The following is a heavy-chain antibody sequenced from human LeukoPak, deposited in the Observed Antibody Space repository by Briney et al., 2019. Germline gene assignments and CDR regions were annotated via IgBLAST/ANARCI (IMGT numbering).Heavy chain of an antibody. CDR1: GYSFTNYG. CDR3: AREGRGWAFDI. D-gene: IGHD2-15*01. CDR2: INPNSGGT. Sequence: GASVKVSCKASGYSFTNYGISWARQAPGQGLEWMGWINPNSGGTNYAQKFQGRVTMTRDTSISTAYMELSRLRSDDTAVYYCAREGRGWAFDIWGQGTMVTVSS. V-gene: IGHV1-2*02. J-gene: IGHJ3*02.